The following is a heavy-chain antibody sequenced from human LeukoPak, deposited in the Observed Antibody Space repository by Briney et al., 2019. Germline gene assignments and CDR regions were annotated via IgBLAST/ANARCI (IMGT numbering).Heavy chain of an antibody. CDR3: ARGRGHVLRYSDWLSPKGDYYYMDV. CDR1: GGSFSGYY. Sequence: PSETLSLTCAVYGGSFSGYYWSWIRQPPGKGLEWIGEINHSGSTNYNPSLKSRVTISVDTSKNQFSLKLSSVAAADTAVYYCARGRGHVLRYSDWLSPKGDYYYMDVWGKGTTVTVSS. V-gene: IGHV4-34*01. J-gene: IGHJ6*03. D-gene: IGHD3-9*01. CDR2: INHSGST.